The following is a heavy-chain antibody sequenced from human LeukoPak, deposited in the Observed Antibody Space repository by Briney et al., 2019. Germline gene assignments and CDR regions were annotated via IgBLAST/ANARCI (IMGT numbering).Heavy chain of an antibody. D-gene: IGHD4-11*01. J-gene: IGHJ4*02. Sequence: SETLSLTCAVYGGSFSGYYWSWIRQPPGKGLEWIGEINHSGSTNYNPSLKSRVTISVDTSKNQFSLKLSSVTAADTAVYYCARYSSTAFDFDYWGQGTLVTVSS. CDR3: ARYSSTAFDFDY. CDR2: INHSGST. CDR1: GGSFSGYY. V-gene: IGHV4-34*01.